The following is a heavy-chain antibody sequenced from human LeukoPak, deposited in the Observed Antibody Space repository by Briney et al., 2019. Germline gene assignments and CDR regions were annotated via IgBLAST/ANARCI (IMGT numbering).Heavy chain of an antibody. CDR1: GFTLSSYA. CDR3: ARGSGTYLSRFDY. Sequence: PGGSLRLSCAASGFTLSSYAMNWVRQAPGKGLEWVSSISSSSSYIYYVDSMKGRFTISRDNAKNSLYLQMNSLRAEDTAVYYCARGSGTYLSRFDYWGQGTLVTVSS. CDR2: ISSSSSYI. J-gene: IGHJ4*02. D-gene: IGHD1-26*01. V-gene: IGHV3-21*01.